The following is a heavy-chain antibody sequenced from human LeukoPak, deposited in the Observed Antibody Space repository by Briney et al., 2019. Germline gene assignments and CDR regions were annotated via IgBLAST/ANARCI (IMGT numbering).Heavy chain of an antibody. J-gene: IGHJ4*02. CDR3: ARFQYYDSSGYYPYYFDY. CDR1: GGSISSYD. D-gene: IGHD3-22*01. Sequence: PSETLSLTCTVSGGSISSYDWSWIRQPPGKGLGWIGYIYYSGSTNYNPSLKSRVTISVDTSKSQFSLKLSSVTAADTAVYYCARFQYYDSSGYYPYYFDYWGQGTLVTVSS. CDR2: IYYSGST. V-gene: IGHV4-59*01.